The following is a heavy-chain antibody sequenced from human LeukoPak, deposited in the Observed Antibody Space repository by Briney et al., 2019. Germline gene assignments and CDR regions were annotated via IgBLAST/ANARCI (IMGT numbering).Heavy chain of an antibody. V-gene: IGHV4-39*01. Sequence: SETLSLTCTVSGGSINTNGHYWGWIRQPPGKGLEWIGSIYKSGSTHCNLSLKSRVTMSVDTSKNQFSLKLSSVTAADTAVYYCARPVEMSAYFQHWGQGTLVTVSS. J-gene: IGHJ1*01. CDR1: GGSINTNGHY. D-gene: IGHD5-24*01. CDR2: IYKSGST. CDR3: ARPVEMSAYFQH.